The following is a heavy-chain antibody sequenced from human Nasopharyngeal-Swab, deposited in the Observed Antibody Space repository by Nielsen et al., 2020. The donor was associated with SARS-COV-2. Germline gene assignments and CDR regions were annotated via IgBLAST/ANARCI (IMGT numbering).Heavy chain of an antibody. V-gene: IGHV3-30*18. Sequence: GESLKISCEASGFTFSKYWMQWVRQAPGKGLEWVALISHDGDVKYYADSVKGRFTISRDISKNTVYLQMNSLSVEDTAVYYCAKDLSSCWGGDYWGQGTLVAVSS. CDR1: GFTFSKYW. D-gene: IGHD6-19*01. J-gene: IGHJ4*02. CDR2: ISHDGDVK. CDR3: AKDLSSCWGGDY.